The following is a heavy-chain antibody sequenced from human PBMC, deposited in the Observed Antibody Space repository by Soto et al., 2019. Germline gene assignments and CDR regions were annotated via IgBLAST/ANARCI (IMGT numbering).Heavy chain of an antibody. CDR2: ISHDESEK. J-gene: IGHJ4*02. D-gene: IGHD2-15*01. V-gene: IGHV3-30*18. CDR3: AKDRRERNYGGSSPSDY. Sequence: QVQLVEAGGGVVQPGRSLRLSCAASGFTFTTYGMQWVRQAPGKGLEWVAVISHDESEKYYADSVKGRFTISRDNSKNTLDLQMNSGRVEDTAVYYWAKDRRERNYGGSSPSDYWGQGTLVTVSS. CDR1: GFTFTTYG.